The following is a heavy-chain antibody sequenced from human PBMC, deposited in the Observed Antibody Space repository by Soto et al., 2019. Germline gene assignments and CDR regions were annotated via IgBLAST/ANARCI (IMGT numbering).Heavy chain of an antibody. Sequence: QVHLVQSGAEVKKPGASVKVSCKGSGYTFTSYGITLVRQAPGQGLEWMGWISAHNGNTDYAQKLQGRVTVTRDTSTSTAYMELRSLRSDDTAEYYCARGRYGDYWGQGALVTVSS. CDR2: ISAHNGNT. J-gene: IGHJ4*02. CDR3: ARGRYGDY. D-gene: IGHD1-1*01. V-gene: IGHV1-18*01. CDR1: GYTFTSYG.